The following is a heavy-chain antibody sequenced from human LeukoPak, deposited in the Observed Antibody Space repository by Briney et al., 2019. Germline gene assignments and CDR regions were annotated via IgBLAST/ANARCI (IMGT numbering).Heavy chain of an antibody. CDR2: IYHSGST. J-gene: IGHJ3*02. Sequence: SETLSLTCAVSGYSISSGYYWGWIRQPPGKGLEWIGSIYHSGSTYYKPSLKSRVTISVDTSKSQFSLTMSSVTAADTAVYYCAIGYSSGLYDAFDIWGQGTMVTVSS. CDR3: AIGYSSGLYDAFDI. V-gene: IGHV4-38-2*01. CDR1: GYSISSGYY. D-gene: IGHD6-19*01.